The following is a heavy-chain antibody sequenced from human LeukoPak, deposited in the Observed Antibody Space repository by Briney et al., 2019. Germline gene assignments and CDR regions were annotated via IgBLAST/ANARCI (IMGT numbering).Heavy chain of an antibody. J-gene: IGHJ4*02. V-gene: IGHV3-33*01. CDR1: GFTFSSYG. CDR2: IWYDGSNK. Sequence: GGSLRLSCAASGFTFSSYGMHWVRQAPGKGLEWVADIWYDGSNKYYADSVKGRFTISRDNSKNTLYLQMNSLRAEDTAVYYCARDSGHYDILYYFDYWGQGTLVTVSS. D-gene: IGHD3-9*01. CDR3: ARDSGHYDILYYFDY.